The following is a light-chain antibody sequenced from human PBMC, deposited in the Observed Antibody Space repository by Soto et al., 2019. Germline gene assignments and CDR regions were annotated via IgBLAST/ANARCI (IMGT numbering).Light chain of an antibody. V-gene: IGKV3-15*01. CDR2: GAS. CDR1: QSVGSN. CDR3: QQYNNWPRT. Sequence: EIVMTQSPATLSVSPGERATLSCRASQSVGSNLAWYQQKPGQAPRLLIYGASTRATGLPARFSGSGSGTVFTLTISSLQSEDFAVYYCQQYNNWPRTFGHGTKVDIK. J-gene: IGKJ1*01.